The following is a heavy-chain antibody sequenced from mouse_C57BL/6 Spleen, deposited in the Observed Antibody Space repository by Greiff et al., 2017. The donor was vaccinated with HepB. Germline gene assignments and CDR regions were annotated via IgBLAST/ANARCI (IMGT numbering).Heavy chain of an antibody. CDR1: GFNIKDYY. D-gene: IGHD3-1*01. Sequence: VQLQQSGAELVKPGASVKLSCTASGFNIKDYYMHWVKQRTERGLEWIGRIDPEDGDTKYAPKFQGKATITADTSSYKAYLQLSSLTSEDTAVYYCASAGYSSGYGAYWGQGTLVTVSA. CDR3: ASAGYSSGYGAY. J-gene: IGHJ3*01. CDR2: IDPEDGDT. V-gene: IGHV14-2*01.